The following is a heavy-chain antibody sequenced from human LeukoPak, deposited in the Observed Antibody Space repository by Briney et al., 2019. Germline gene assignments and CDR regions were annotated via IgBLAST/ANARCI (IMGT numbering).Heavy chain of an antibody. CDR3: AGFVTIFGVVITADY. CDR1: GGSFSGYY. Sequence: SETLSLTCAVYGGSFSGYYWSWIRQPPGKGLEWIGEINHSGSTNYNPSLKSRVTISVDTSKNQFSLKLSSVTAADTAVYYCAGFVTIFGVVITADYWGQGTLVTVSS. CDR2: INHSGST. V-gene: IGHV4-34*01. D-gene: IGHD3-3*01. J-gene: IGHJ4*02.